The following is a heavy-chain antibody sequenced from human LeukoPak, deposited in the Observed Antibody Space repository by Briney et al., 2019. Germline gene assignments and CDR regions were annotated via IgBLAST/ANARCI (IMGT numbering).Heavy chain of an antibody. J-gene: IGHJ4*02. V-gene: IGHV3-7*01. CDR1: GFTFSAYW. Sequence: PGRSLRLSCAASGFTFSAYWMSWVRQAPGKGLEWVANIKQDGSEKYYVDSVKGRFTISRDNAKNTLYLQMNSLRAEDTAVYYCAREGLPYCGGDCYSTTKVFDYWGQGTLVTVSS. CDR2: IKQDGSEK. D-gene: IGHD2-21*02. CDR3: AREGLPYCGGDCYSTTKVFDY.